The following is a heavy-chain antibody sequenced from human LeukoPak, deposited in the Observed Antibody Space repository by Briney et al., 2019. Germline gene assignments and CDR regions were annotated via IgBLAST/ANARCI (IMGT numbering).Heavy chain of an antibody. CDR1: GFTFSGYA. V-gene: IGHV3-23*01. J-gene: IGHJ4*02. D-gene: IGHD5-12*01. Sequence: GGSLRLSCAASGFTFSGYAMSWVRQAPGKGVEWVSDIRGSGGSTYYADSVKGRFPISRDNSKNTLYLQMNSLRAEDTAVYYCAKSGVGTTITTAHYWGQGTLVTVSS. CDR2: IRGSGGST. CDR3: AKSGVGTTITTAHY.